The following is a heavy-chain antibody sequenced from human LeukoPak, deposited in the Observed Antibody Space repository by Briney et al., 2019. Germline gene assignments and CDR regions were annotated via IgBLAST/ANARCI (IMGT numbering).Heavy chain of an antibody. CDR1: GFIFSSYW. J-gene: IGHJ3*02. V-gene: IGHV3-7*01. Sequence: GGSLRLSCAASGFIFSSYWMSWVRQAPGKGLEWVANIKHDGSEKYYVDSVKGRFTISRDNPKNSLYLQMNSLRAEDTAVYYCARDESLGDFWSGYFDALDIWGQGTMVTVSS. CDR2: IKHDGSEK. D-gene: IGHD3-3*01. CDR3: ARDESLGDFWSGYFDALDI.